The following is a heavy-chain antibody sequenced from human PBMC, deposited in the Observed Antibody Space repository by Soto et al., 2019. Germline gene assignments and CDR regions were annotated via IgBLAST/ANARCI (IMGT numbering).Heavy chain of an antibody. J-gene: IGHJ6*02. CDR3: ARALSGYSYGYAYYYSGMDV. CDR1: GGYISSGGCY. CDR2: IYYSGST. D-gene: IGHD5-18*01. V-gene: IGHV4-31*03. Sequence: SETLSVTCTVSGGYISSGGCYWSWLRQHPGKGLEWIGYIYYSGSTYYNPSLKSRVTISVDTSKNQFSLKLSSVTAADTAVYYCARALSGYSYGYAYYYSGMDVWGQGTTVTVSS.